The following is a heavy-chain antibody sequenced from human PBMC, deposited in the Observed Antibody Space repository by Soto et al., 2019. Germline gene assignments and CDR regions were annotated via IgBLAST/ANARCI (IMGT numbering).Heavy chain of an antibody. CDR2: IYYSGST. CDR1: GGSISSSSYY. Sequence: QLQLQESCPGRVKPSETLSLTCTVSGGSISSSSYYWCWIRPPPGKGLEWIGSIYYSGSTCYNPHLKGRVTTYGHTAKTQRSLKLSSGTAADPAVYGRAGLSLAETSSFDYLGRGSLDIVSS. CDR3: AGLSLAETSSFDY. J-gene: IGHJ4*02. D-gene: IGHD2-2*01. V-gene: IGHV4-39*03.